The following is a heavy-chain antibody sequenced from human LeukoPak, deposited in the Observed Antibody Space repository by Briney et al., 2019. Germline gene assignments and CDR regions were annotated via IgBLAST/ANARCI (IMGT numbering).Heavy chain of an antibody. CDR3: ARGTTQAPYYYYYMDV. J-gene: IGHJ6*03. Sequence: SVTVSCKASGGTFSSYAISWVRQAPGQGLEWMGRIITIFGTANYAQKFQGRVTITADKSTSTAYMELSSLRSEDTAVYYCARGTTQAPYYYYYMDVWGKGTTVTVSS. CDR2: IITIFGTA. V-gene: IGHV1-69*06. D-gene: IGHD1-1*01. CDR1: GGTFSSYA.